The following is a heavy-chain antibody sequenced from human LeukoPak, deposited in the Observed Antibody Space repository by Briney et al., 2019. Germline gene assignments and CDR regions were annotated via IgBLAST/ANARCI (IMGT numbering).Heavy chain of an antibody. Sequence: GGSLRLSCAASGFTFSSYAMHWVRQAPGKGLEWVAVISFDGSNKYYADSVKGRFTISRDKSKNTLYLQMNGLRAEDTAVYYCARLSASGYYCNYWGQGTLVTVSS. V-gene: IGHV3-30*04. D-gene: IGHD3-3*01. CDR3: ARLSASGYYCNY. J-gene: IGHJ4*02. CDR2: ISFDGSNK. CDR1: GFTFSSYA.